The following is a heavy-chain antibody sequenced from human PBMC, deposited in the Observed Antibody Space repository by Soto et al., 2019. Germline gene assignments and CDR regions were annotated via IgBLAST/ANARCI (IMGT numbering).Heavy chain of an antibody. J-gene: IGHJ4*02. CDR2: SIPSFGTA. Sequence: QVQLVQSGAEGKKPGSSVKVSCKASGGTFSSYAISWVRQAPGQGLEWMGGSIPSFGTANYAQKFQGRVTITADESTRTAYMELSSLRSEDTAVYYCARDSPDYGDYPYWGQGTLVTVSS. CDR3: ARDSPDYGDYPY. V-gene: IGHV1-69*01. CDR1: GGTFSSYA. D-gene: IGHD4-17*01.